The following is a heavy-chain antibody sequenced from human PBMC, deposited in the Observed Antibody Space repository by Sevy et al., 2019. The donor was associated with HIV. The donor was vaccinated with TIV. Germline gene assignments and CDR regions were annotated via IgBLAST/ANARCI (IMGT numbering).Heavy chain of an antibody. CDR3: ARVIVATTYPIRVHESDI. J-gene: IGHJ3*02. CDR2: IYPGDSDT. Sequence: GESLKISCKGSGYRFTNYWLGWVRQMPGKGLEWMGMIYPGDSDTSHIPSFQGQVSISADKSISTAYLQWTSLKASDTAMYDCARVIVATTYPIRVHESDIWGQGTMVTVSS. D-gene: IGHD5-12*01. V-gene: IGHV5-51*01. CDR1: GYRFTNYW.